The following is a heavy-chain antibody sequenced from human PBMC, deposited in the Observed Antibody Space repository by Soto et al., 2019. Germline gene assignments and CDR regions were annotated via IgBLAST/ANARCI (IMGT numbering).Heavy chain of an antibody. D-gene: IGHD3-10*01. Sequence: RRLSWAASGFTFIDSTMSSVRQTPGKGLEWVSTISGSGGSTYFADSVKGRFTISRDNSRKTVYLQMNSLIAEDTAVYYCATYGREGSGSPSGFDIWGQGTMVTVSS. CDR1: GFTFIDST. CDR3: ATYGREGSGSPSGFDI. J-gene: IGHJ3*02. CDR2: ISGSGGST. V-gene: IGHV3-23*01.